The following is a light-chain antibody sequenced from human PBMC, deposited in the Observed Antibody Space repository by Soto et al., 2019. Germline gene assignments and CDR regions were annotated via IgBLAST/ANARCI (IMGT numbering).Light chain of an antibody. Sequence: IVLTQSPGTPSLSPRERATLSCRASQSVSSNYLAWYQHRPGQAPRLLIYGASNRAPGIPDRFSGSGSGTDFTLTISRLEPEDFAVYYCQQYAASPRTFGQGTQVEV. J-gene: IGKJ1*01. CDR2: GAS. CDR3: QQYAASPRT. CDR1: QSVSSNY. V-gene: IGKV3-20*01.